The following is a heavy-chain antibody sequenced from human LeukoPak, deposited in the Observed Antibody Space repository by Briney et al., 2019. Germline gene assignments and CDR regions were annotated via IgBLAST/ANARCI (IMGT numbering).Heavy chain of an antibody. Sequence: GGSLRLSCAASGFTFSSYSMNWVRQAPGKGLEWGSYISGSSSTIYYADSVKGRFTISRDNGKNTLYLQVNNLRAEDTAVYYCARGPNSNWSGLDFWGQGTLLTVSS. D-gene: IGHD6-6*01. J-gene: IGHJ4*02. CDR2: ISGSSSTI. CDR1: GFTFSSYS. CDR3: ARGPNSNWSGLDF. V-gene: IGHV3-48*01.